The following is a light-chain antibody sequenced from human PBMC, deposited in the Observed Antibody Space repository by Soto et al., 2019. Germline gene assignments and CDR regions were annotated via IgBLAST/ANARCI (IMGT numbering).Light chain of an antibody. Sequence: IVLTQSPGILSLSPGERATLSCRASQSVSRNLAWYRQTPGQAPRLLIYSASTRATDTPARFSGGGSGTDFNLTISRVEPADFAVYYCQHYGSTFATFGQGTQV. CDR3: QHYGSTFAT. CDR1: QSVSRN. CDR2: SAS. V-gene: IGKV3-20*01. J-gene: IGKJ1*01.